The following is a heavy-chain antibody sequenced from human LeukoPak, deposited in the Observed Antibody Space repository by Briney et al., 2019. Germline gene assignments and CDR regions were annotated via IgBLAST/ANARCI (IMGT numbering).Heavy chain of an antibody. CDR2: ISSSSSYI. Sequence: GGSLRLSCAASGFTFSSYGMHWVRQAPGKGLEWVSSISSSSSYIYYADSVKGRFTISRDNAKNSLYLQMNSLRAEDTAVYYCARDLSGSYSPYYFDYWGQGTLVTVSS. CDR3: ARDLSGSYSPYYFDY. CDR1: GFTFSSYG. V-gene: IGHV3-21*01. J-gene: IGHJ4*02. D-gene: IGHD1-26*01.